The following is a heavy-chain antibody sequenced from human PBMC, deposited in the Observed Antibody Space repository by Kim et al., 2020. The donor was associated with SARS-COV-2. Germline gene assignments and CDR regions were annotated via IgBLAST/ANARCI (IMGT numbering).Heavy chain of an antibody. CDR3: ARVKRAGTTDWFDP. Sequence: VDSVMGRFTISRDNAKNSVYLQMSSLRAEDTDVYFCARVKRAGTTDWFDPWGQGTLVTVS. V-gene: IGHV3-7*03. J-gene: IGHJ5*02. D-gene: IGHD1-7*01.